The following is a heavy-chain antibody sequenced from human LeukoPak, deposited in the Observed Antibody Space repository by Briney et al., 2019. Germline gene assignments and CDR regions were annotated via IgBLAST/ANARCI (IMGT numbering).Heavy chain of an antibody. J-gene: IGHJ5*02. CDR2: IYHSGST. CDR3: ARVLDLYYDILTGNFDP. Sequence: KSSETLSLTCTVSGYSISSGYYWGWIRQPPGKGLEWIGSIYHSGSTYYNPSLKSRVTISVDTSKNQFSLKLSSVTAADTAVYYCARVLDLYYDILTGNFDPWGQGTLVTVSS. D-gene: IGHD3-9*01. V-gene: IGHV4-38-2*02. CDR1: GYSISSGYY.